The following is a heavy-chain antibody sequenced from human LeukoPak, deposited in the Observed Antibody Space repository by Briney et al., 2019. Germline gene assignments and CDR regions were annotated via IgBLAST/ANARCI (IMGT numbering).Heavy chain of an antibody. V-gene: IGHV3-48*03. Sequence: GGSLRLSCAASGFTFSSYEMNWVRQAPGRGLEWVSYISSSGRTFYYADSVKGRFTISRDNGKNSLYLQMNSLRVEDTAVYYCARDSRGSSWFFDYWGQGALVTVSS. J-gene: IGHJ4*02. D-gene: IGHD6-13*01. CDR3: ARDSRGSSWFFDY. CDR1: GFTFSSYE. CDR2: ISSSGRTF.